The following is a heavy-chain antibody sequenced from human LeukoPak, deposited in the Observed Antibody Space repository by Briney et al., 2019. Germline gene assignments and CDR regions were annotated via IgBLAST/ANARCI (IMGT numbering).Heavy chain of an antibody. V-gene: IGHV3-23*01. CDR3: AKVEVAGTWSSFDY. CDR2: ISGSGGST. CDR1: GFTFSSYA. J-gene: IGHJ4*02. Sequence: GSLRLSCAASGFTFSSYAMSWVRQAPGKGLEWVSAISGSGGSTYHADSVKGRFTISRDNSKNTLYLQMNSLRAEDTAVYYCAKVEVAGTWSSFDYWGQGTLVTVSS. D-gene: IGHD6-19*01.